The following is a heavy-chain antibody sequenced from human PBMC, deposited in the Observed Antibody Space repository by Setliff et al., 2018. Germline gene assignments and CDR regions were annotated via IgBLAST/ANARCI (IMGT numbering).Heavy chain of an antibody. CDR2: IYYSGST. D-gene: IGHD3-3*01. CDR3: AYSSDYDFWSGYPPALDY. CDR1: GGSISSGSYY. Sequence: SETLSLTCTVSGGSISSGSYYWSWIRQPAGKGLEWIGHIYYSGSTNYNPSLKSRVTISVDTSKNQFSLKLSSVTAADTAVYYCAYSSDYDFWSGYPPALDYWGQGTLVTVSS. J-gene: IGHJ4*02. V-gene: IGHV4-61*10.